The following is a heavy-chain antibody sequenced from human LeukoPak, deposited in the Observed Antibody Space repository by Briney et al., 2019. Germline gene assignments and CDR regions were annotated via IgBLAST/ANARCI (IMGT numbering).Heavy chain of an antibody. J-gene: IGHJ4*02. CDR1: GFTFSSYS. Sequence: PGGSLRLSCAASGFTFSSYSMNWVRQAPGKGLEWVSSISSSGSYIYYADSVKGRFTISRDNAKNSLYLQMNSLRAEDTAVYYCARASGSGSYQTPFDYWGQGTLVTVSS. CDR3: ARASGSGSYQTPFDY. D-gene: IGHD1-26*01. V-gene: IGHV3-21*01. CDR2: ISSSGSYI.